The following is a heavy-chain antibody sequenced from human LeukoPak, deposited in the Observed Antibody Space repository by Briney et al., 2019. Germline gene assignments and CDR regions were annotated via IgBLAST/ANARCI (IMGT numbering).Heavy chain of an antibody. Sequence: PGGSLRLSCAASGFTFSKYWMLWVRQAPRKGLESVSRINTDGTVTTYAGSVKGRFTASRDNADNTMFLQMNSVRDEDTAVYYWATKQWLAPPPDSWGQGTPVTVSS. J-gene: IGHJ4*02. CDR3: ATKQWLAPPPDS. CDR2: INTDGTVT. V-gene: IGHV3-74*01. CDR1: GFTFSKYW. D-gene: IGHD6-19*01.